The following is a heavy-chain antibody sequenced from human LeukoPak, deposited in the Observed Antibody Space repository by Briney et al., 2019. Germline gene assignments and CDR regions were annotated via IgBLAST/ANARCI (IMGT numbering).Heavy chain of an antibody. CDR2: ISAYNGNT. D-gene: IGHD3-22*01. V-gene: IGHV1-18*01. J-gene: IGHJ3*02. Sequence: ASVKVSCKASGYTFTSYGISWVRQAPGQGLEWMGWISAYNGNTNYAQKLQGRVTMTTDTSTSTAYMELRSLRSDDTAVYYCARVLDSSGYLDAFDIWGQGTMVTVSS. CDR1: GYTFTSYG. CDR3: ARVLDSSGYLDAFDI.